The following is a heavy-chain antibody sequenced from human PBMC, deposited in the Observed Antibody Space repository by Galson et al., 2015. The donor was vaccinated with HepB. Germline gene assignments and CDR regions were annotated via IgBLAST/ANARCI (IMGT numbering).Heavy chain of an antibody. CDR1: GFTFSSHA. V-gene: IGHV3-23*01. CDR3: ARFSSSWYDFDY. CDR2: ISGSARSI. D-gene: IGHD6-13*01. J-gene: IGHJ4*02. Sequence: SLRLSCAASGFTFSSHAMSWVRQAPGKGLEWVSTISGSARSIYYTDSVKGRYTISRDNAKNSLYLQMNSLRAEDTAVYYCARFSSSWYDFDYWGQGTLVTVSS.